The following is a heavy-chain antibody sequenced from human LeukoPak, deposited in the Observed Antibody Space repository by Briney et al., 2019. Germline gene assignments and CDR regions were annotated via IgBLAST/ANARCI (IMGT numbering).Heavy chain of an antibody. CDR2: INHSGST. V-gene: IGHV4-34*01. CDR1: GGSFSGYY. Sequence: SETLSLTCAAYGGSFSGYYWSWIRQPPGKGLEWIWEINHSGSTNYNPSLKSRVTISVDTSKNQFSLKLSSVTAADTAVYYCASLVVVAADDAFDIWGQGTMVTVSS. CDR3: ASLVVVAADDAFDI. J-gene: IGHJ3*02. D-gene: IGHD2-15*01.